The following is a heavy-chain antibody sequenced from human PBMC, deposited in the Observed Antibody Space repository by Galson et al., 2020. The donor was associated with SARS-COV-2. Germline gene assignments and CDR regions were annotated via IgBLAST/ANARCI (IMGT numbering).Heavy chain of an antibody. D-gene: IGHD3-16*01. CDR3: ARARGGNYYYGMDV. V-gene: IGHV3-30*04. Sequence: GGSLRLSCAASGFTFNSYAMHWVRQAPGKGLEWVAVLSYDGSNKYYADSVKGRFTISRDNSKNTLYLQMNSLRAEDTAVYYCARARGGNYYYGMDVWGQGTTVTVSS. CDR1: GFTFNSYA. J-gene: IGHJ6*02. CDR2: LSYDGSNK.